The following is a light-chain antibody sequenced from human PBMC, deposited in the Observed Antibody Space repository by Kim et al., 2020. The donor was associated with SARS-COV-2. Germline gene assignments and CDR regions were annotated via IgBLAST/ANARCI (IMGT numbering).Light chain of an antibody. CDR3: QQYQSYPVT. Sequence: AAVGDRVTITCRASQDIKNNLVWFQQKPGKAPRSLIYAASSVQSGVPSKFSGSGSGTDFTLTITSLQPEDFATYYCQQYQSYPVTFGQGTRLEIK. CDR2: AAS. V-gene: IGKV1-16*02. CDR1: QDIKNN. J-gene: IGKJ5*01.